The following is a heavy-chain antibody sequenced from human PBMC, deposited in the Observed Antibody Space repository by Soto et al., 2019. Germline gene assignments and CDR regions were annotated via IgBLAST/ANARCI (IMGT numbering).Heavy chain of an antibody. Sequence: QVALRQSGPGLVKPSQTLSLTCAISGDSVSSNNADWNWIRQSPSRGLEWLGRTYYRSKWYTDYAVSVRRRRIINTDTSKNQFSLQLKSLTLEDTAVYYCARNTSGWDCGYFYGLDVWGQGTTVTVSS. D-gene: IGHD6-19*01. CDR1: GDSVSSNNAD. CDR3: ARNTSGWDCGYFYGLDV. J-gene: IGHJ6*02. CDR2: TYYRSKWYT. V-gene: IGHV6-1*01.